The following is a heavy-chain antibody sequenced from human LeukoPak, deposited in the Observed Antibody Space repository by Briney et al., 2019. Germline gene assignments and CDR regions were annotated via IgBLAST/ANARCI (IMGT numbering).Heavy chain of an antibody. V-gene: IGHV3-23*01. CDR3: AKMQGYFDY. Sequence: GGSLRLSCEASGLTFSSYGMSWVRQAPGKGLQWVSAITGDGTTTYYADSVKGRFTISRDNSKNMLYLQMSSLRAEDTAVYYCAKMQGYFDYWGQGTLVSVSS. CDR2: ITGDGTTT. CDR1: GLTFSSYG. J-gene: IGHJ4*02.